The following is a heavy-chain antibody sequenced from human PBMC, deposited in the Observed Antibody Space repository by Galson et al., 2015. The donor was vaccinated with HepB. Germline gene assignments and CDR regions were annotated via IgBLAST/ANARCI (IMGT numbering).Heavy chain of an antibody. CDR2: IIPILGIA. V-gene: IGHV1-69*02. CDR1: GGTFSSYT. CDR3: ARAPFVVVPAAIIFRFDP. J-gene: IGHJ5*02. Sequence: SVKVSCKASGGTFSSYTISWVRQAPGQGLEWMGRIIPILGIANYAQKFQGRVTITADKSTSTAYMELSSLRSEDTAVYYCARAPFVVVPAAIIFRFDPWGQGTLVTVSS. D-gene: IGHD2-2*02.